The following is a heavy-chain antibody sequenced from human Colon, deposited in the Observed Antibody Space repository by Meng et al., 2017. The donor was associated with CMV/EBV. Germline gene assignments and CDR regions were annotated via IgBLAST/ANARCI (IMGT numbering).Heavy chain of an antibody. CDR1: GYTFTSYG. V-gene: IGHV1-18*01. J-gene: IGHJ6*02. CDR3: ARAVADSYGLDV. Sequence: ASVKVSCKASGYTFTSYGITWVRHAPGQGLEWLGWINAYNGNTNYAQKLQGRVTMTTDTSTKIAYMELHSLKSDDTAVYYCARAVADSYGLDVWGQGTTVTVSS. CDR2: INAYNGNT. D-gene: IGHD6-19*01.